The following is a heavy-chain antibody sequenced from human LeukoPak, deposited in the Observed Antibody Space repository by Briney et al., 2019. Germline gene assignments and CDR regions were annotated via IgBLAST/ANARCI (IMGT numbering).Heavy chain of an antibody. Sequence: PSETLSLTCTVSGGSISSSSCYGGWIRQPPGKGLEWIGSIYYSGSTYYSPSLKSRVTISVDTSKNQFSLKLSSVTAADTAVYDCARHRAHWDTYYFDYWGQRTLVTVSS. CDR3: ARHRAHWDTYYFDY. D-gene: IGHD1/OR15-1a*01. V-gene: IGHV4-39*01. CDR1: GGSISSSSCY. CDR2: IYYSGST. J-gene: IGHJ4*02.